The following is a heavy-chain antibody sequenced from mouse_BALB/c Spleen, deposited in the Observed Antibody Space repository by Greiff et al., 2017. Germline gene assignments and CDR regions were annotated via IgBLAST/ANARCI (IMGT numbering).Heavy chain of an antibody. D-gene: IGHD2-14*01. V-gene: IGHV1-87*01. CDR3: ARAVRRAWYFDV. CDR1: GYTFTSYW. Sequence: VKLQESGAELARPGASVKLSCKASGYTFTSYWMQWVKQRPGQGLEWIGAIYPGDGDTRYTQKFKGKATLTADKSSSTAYMQLSSLASEDSAVYYCARAVRRAWYFDVWGAGTTVTVSS. J-gene: IGHJ1*01. CDR2: IYPGDGDT.